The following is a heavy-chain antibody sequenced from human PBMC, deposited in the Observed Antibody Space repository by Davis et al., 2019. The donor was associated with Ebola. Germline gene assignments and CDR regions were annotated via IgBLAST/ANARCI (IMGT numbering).Heavy chain of an antibody. J-gene: IGHJ4*02. D-gene: IGHD3-22*01. V-gene: IGHV4-30-4*01. CDR3: ASIYDSSGYFDY. CDR2: IYYSGST. Sequence: SETLSLTCTVSGGSISSGDYYWSWIRQPPGKGLEWIGYIYYSGSTYYNPSLKSRVTISVDTSKNQFSLKLSSVTAADTAVYYCASIYDSSGYFDYWGQGTLVTVSS. CDR1: GGSISSGDYY.